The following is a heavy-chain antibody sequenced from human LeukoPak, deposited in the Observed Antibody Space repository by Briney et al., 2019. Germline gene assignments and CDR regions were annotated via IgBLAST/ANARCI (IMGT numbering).Heavy chain of an antibody. Sequence: GASVKVSCKVSGYTLTELSMHWVRQAPGKGLEWIGGFDPEDGETIYAQKFQGRVTMTEDTSTDTAYMELSSPRSEDTAVYYCATNYPHCSSTSCTAFDYWGQGTLVTVSS. CDR3: ATNYPHCSSTSCTAFDY. J-gene: IGHJ4*02. D-gene: IGHD2-2*01. CDR2: FDPEDGET. CDR1: GYTLTELS. V-gene: IGHV1-24*01.